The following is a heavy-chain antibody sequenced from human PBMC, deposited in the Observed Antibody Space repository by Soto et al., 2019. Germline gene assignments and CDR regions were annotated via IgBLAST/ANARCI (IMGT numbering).Heavy chain of an antibody. D-gene: IGHD4-17*01. J-gene: IGHJ4*02. CDR1: GGTFNNNL. CDR3: TRETRVYGGLADY. CDR2: IIPLFGTP. V-gene: IGHV1-69*01. Sequence: QVQLVQSGAEVKKPGSSVKVSCKVSGGTFNNNLINWVRQAPGQGLEWMGGIIPLFGTPNYAQKFQGRVTITADASTSTAYMELTSLTSHDTAVYYCTRETRVYGGLADYWGQGTLVTVSS.